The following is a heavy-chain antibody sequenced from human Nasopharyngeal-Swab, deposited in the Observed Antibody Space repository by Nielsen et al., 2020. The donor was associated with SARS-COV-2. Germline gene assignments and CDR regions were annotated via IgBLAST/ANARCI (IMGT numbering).Heavy chain of an antibody. CDR2: IWYDGSNK. Sequence: GESLKISCAASGFTFSSYGMHWVRQAPGKGLEWVAVIWYDGSNKYYADSVKGRSTISRDNSKNTLYLQMNSLRAEDTAVYYCARDSDFWSGYYDYWGQGTLVTVSS. D-gene: IGHD3-3*01. CDR3: ARDSDFWSGYYDY. CDR1: GFTFSSYG. V-gene: IGHV3-33*01. J-gene: IGHJ4*02.